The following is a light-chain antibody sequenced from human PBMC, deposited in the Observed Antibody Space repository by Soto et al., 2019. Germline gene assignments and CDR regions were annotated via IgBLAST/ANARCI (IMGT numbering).Light chain of an antibody. V-gene: IGLV2-18*02. CDR2: EGS. CDR3: NSYTIIGTYV. J-gene: IGLJ1*01. Sequence: QSALTQPPSVSGAPGQSVTISCTGTSSDIGSYNGVSWYQQPPGTAPKLILYEGSTRPSGVPDRFSGSKSGNTASLTISGLQAEDEADYYCNSYTIIGTYVFGTGTKVTVL. CDR1: SSDIGSYNG.